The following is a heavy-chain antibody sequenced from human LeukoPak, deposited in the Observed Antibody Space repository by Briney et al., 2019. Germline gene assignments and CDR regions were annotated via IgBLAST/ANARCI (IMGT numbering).Heavy chain of an antibody. J-gene: IGHJ4*02. CDR1: GFTFSSYA. CDR3: AKVSCSSTSCYAGLLYFDY. V-gene: IGHV3-23*01. Sequence: PGGSLRLSCAASGFTFSSYAMSWVRQAPGKGLEWVSAISGSGGSIYYADSVKGRFTISRDNSKNTLYLQMNSLRAEDTAVYYCAKVSCSSTSCYAGLLYFDYWGQGTLVTVSS. D-gene: IGHD2-2*01. CDR2: ISGSGGSI.